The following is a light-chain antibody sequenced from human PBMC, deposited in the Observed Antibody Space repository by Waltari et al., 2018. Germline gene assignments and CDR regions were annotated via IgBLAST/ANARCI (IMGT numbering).Light chain of an antibody. CDR2: AAS. Sequence: DIQMTQSPSSLSASVGDRVTIPCRASQDISNYLGWYQQKPGQPPNLLIFAASALQSGVPSRFSASGSGTDFTLTISTLQPEDVATYYCQHYNNAPRITFGQGTRLEIK. CDR1: QDISNY. V-gene: IGKV1-27*01. J-gene: IGKJ5*01. CDR3: QHYNNAPRIT.